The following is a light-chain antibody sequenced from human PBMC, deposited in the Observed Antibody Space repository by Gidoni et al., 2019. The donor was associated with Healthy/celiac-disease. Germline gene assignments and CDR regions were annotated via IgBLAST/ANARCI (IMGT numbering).Light chain of an antibody. J-gene: IGLJ1*01. V-gene: IGLV2-14*01. CDR1: SSDVGGYNY. Sequence: QSALTHPASVSWSPGQSLTISCTGTSSDVGGYNYVSWYQQHPGKAPKLMIYDVSNRPSGVSNRFSGSKSGNTASLTISGLQAEDEADYYCSSYTSSSTQVFGTGTKVTVL. CDR3: SSYTSSSTQV. CDR2: DVS.